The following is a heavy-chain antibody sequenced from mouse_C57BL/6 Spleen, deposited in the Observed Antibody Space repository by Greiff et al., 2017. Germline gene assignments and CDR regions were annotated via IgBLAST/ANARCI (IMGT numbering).Heavy chain of an antibody. V-gene: IGHV1-15*01. CDR1: GYTFTDYE. CDR2: IDPETGGT. Sequence: VQLQQSGAELVRPGASVTLSCKASGYTFTDYEMHWVKQTPVHGLEWIGAIDPETGGTAYNQKFKGKAILTADKSSSTAYMELRSLTSEDSAVYYCTRDVRFAYWGQGTLVTVSA. CDR3: TRDVRFAY. J-gene: IGHJ3*01.